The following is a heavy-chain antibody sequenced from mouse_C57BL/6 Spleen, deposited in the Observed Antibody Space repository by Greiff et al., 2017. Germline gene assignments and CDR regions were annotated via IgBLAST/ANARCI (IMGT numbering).Heavy chain of an antibody. J-gene: IGHJ2*01. V-gene: IGHV1-82*01. Sequence: QVQLKESGPELVKPGASVKISCKASGYAFSSSWMHWVKQRPGKGLEWIGRIYPGGGDTTYNGKFKGKATLTADKSSSTAYMQLSSLTSDDSAVYYVARGFIYDDYDVDCFDYWGQGTTLTVSS. D-gene: IGHD2-4*01. CDR3: ARGFIYDDYDVDCFDY. CDR1: GYAFSSSW. CDR2: IYPGGGDT.